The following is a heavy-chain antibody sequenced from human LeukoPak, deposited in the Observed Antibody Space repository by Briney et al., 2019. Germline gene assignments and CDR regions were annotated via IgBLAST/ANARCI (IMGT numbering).Heavy chain of an antibody. D-gene: IGHD1-1*01. Sequence: ASVKVSCKASGYTFTSYYMHWVRQAPGQGLEWMGIINPSGGSTSYAQKFQDRVTMTRDMSTSTVYMELSSLRSEDTAVYYCARDGQRTTGLTYSDCWGQGTLVTVSS. CDR1: GYTFTSYY. V-gene: IGHV1-46*01. CDR3: ARDGQRTTGLTYSDC. CDR2: INPSGGST. J-gene: IGHJ4*02.